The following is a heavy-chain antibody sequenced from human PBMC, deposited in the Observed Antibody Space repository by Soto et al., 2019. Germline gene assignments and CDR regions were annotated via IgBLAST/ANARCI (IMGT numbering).Heavy chain of an antibody. CDR3: ARRGPGTYFDY. D-gene: IGHD6-13*01. V-gene: IGHV3-23*01. J-gene: IGHJ4*02. Sequence: EVQLLESGGGLVQPGGSLRLSCAASGFTFSSYAMRWVRQAPGKGLEWVSAVSGSGGSTYYADSVKGRFTISRDNSKNALYLQMNSLRAEDTAVYYCARRGPGTYFDYWGQGTVVTVSS. CDR1: GFTFSSYA. CDR2: VSGSGGST.